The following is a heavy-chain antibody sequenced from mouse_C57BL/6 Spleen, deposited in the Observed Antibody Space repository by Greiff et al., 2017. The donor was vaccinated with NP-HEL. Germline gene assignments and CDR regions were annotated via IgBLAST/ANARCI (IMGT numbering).Heavy chain of an antibody. Sequence: VQLKQSGPELVKPGASVKIPCKASGYTFTDYNMDWVKQSHGKSLEWIGDINPNNGGTIYNQKFKGKATLTVDKSSSTAYMELRSLTSEDTAVYYCAREGYSNGGFAYWGQGTLVTVSA. CDR1: GYTFTDYN. J-gene: IGHJ3*01. CDR3: AREGYSNGGFAY. V-gene: IGHV1-18*01. CDR2: INPNNGGT. D-gene: IGHD2-5*01.